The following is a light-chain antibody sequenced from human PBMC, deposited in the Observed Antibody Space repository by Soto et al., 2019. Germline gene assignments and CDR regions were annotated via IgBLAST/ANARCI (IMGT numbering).Light chain of an antibody. Sequence: DIQMNPSPSSLSDSIGDRVTITCRASQSISSYLNCYQQKPGKAPKLLIYAASSLQSGVPSRFSRSASGTDFTLTISTRQPEDVATYYCQQSYSTLTSTFGQGTKVEIK. CDR3: QQSYSTLTST. V-gene: IGKV1-39*01. CDR2: AAS. J-gene: IGKJ1*01. CDR1: QSISSY.